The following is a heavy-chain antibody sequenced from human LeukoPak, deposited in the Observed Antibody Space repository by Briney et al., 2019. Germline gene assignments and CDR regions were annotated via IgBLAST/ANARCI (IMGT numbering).Heavy chain of an antibody. CDR2: ISWNSGSI. V-gene: IGHV3-9*01. Sequence: GRSLRLSCAASGFTFDDYAMHWVRQAPGKGLEWVSGISWNSGSIGYADSVKGRFTISRDNAKNSLYLQMNSLRAEDTALYYCAKAPYYYDSSGYYERYYFDYWGQGTLVTVSS. D-gene: IGHD3-22*01. CDR1: GFTFDDYA. J-gene: IGHJ4*02. CDR3: AKAPYYYDSSGYYERYYFDY.